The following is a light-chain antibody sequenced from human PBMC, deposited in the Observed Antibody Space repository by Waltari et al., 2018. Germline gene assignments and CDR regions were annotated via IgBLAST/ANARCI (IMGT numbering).Light chain of an antibody. CDR1: QSVSKY. CDR2: HAS. J-gene: IGKJ1*01. Sequence: EIVLTQSPGSLSLSPGERATLSCRASQSVSKYLAWYQQKPGQAPRLLIYHASSRVTGIPDRFSGSGFGTDFSLTISRLEPEDFAVYYCQKYESLPATFGQGTKVEIK. CDR3: QKYESLPAT. V-gene: IGKV3-20*01.